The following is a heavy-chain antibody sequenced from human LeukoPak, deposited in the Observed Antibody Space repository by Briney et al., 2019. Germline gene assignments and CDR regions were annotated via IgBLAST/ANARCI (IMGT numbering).Heavy chain of an antibody. Sequence: GGSLRLSCAASGFTFSSYAMSWVRQAPGKGLEWVSAISGGGGSTYYADSVKGRFTISRDNSKNTLYLQMNSLRAEDTAVYYCVGSDGDSAFDYWGQGTLVTVSS. J-gene: IGHJ4*02. D-gene: IGHD4-17*01. V-gene: IGHV3-23*01. CDR1: GFTFSSYA. CDR3: VGSDGDSAFDY. CDR2: ISGGGGST.